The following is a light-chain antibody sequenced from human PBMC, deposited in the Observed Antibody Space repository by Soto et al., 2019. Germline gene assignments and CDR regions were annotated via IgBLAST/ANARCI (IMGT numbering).Light chain of an antibody. Sequence: DIQMTQLPSLLSASVGDRVIITCRANQSISSWLAWYQQKPGKAPKLLIYKASTLKSGVPSRFSGSGSGTEFTLTISSLQPDDFATYYCQHYNSYSEAFGQGTKVDIK. CDR1: QSISSW. V-gene: IGKV1-5*03. CDR3: QHYNSYSEA. CDR2: KAS. J-gene: IGKJ1*01.